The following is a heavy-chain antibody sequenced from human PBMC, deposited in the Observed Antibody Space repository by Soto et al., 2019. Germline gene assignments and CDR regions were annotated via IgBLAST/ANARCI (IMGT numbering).Heavy chain of an antibody. CDR3: ARAWGGVTHDHFHHAFDI. V-gene: IGHV1-69*06. CDR1: GGTFSSYA. Sequence: QVQLVQSGAEVKKPGSSVKVSCKASGGTFSSYAISWVRQAPGQGLEWVGGIIPIFGTANYAQKFQGRVTITADKSTSTAYMELSSLRSEDTAVYYCARAWGGVTHDHFHHAFDIWGQGTMVTVSS. J-gene: IGHJ3*02. CDR2: IIPIFGTA. D-gene: IGHD2-21*02.